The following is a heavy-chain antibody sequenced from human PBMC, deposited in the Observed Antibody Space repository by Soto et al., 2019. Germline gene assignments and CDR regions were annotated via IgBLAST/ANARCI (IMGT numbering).Heavy chain of an antibody. V-gene: IGHV3-9*01. D-gene: IGHD1-26*01. CDR2: ISWNSGSI. CDR1: GFTFDDYA. CDR3: AKDRYSGSYYNYFDY. J-gene: IGHJ4*02. Sequence: EVQLVESGGGLVQPGRSLRLSCAASGFTFDDYAMHWVRQAPGKGLEWVSGISWNSGSIGYADSVKGRFTISRDNAKNSLYLQMSSLRAEDTALYYCAKDRYSGSYYNYFDYWGQGTLVTVSS.